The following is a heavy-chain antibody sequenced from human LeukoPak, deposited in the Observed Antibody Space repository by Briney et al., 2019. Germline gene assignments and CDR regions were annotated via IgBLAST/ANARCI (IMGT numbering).Heavy chain of an antibody. V-gene: IGHV3-74*01. Sequence: GGSLRLSCAASGFTFSSYWMHRVRQAPGKGLVWVSRINSDGSSTSYADSVKGRFTISRDNAKNTLYLQMNSLRAEDTAVYYCARGSNTMIVVVIIYFDYWGQGTLVTVSS. J-gene: IGHJ4*02. CDR3: ARGSNTMIVVVIIYFDY. CDR2: INSDGSST. D-gene: IGHD3-22*01. CDR1: GFTFSSYW.